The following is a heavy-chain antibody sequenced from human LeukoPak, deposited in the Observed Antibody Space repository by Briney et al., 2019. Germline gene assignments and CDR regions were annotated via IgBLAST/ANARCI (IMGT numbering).Heavy chain of an antibody. V-gene: IGHV4-4*07. CDR1: GGSSSSYY. CDR2: IYTSGRT. J-gene: IGHJ3*02. Sequence: SETLSLTGTVSGGSSSSYYWSWIRQPAGKGLEWLGRIYTSGRTNYHPSLKSRVTISVDTSKNQFSLKLSSVTAADTAVYYCARRVPALAAFDSWGQGTMVTVSS. CDR3: ARRVPALAAFDS.